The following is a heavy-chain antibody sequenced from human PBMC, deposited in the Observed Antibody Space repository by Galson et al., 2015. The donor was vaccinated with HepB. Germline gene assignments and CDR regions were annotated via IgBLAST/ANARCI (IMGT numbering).Heavy chain of an antibody. CDR2: ISSRGSTR. CDR1: AFTFMDYY. Sequence: SLRLSCAASAFTFMDYYLTWIRQPPGNGLGLLSYISSRGSTRYDADAVKGRSTLSRDNAKNSLYLQMRSLSAEATAVYYCTGHQQLLLTYYYGMDVWGQGATITFSS. V-gene: IGHV3-11*01. J-gene: IGHJ6*02. CDR3: TGHQQLLLTYYYGMDV. D-gene: IGHD1-26*01.